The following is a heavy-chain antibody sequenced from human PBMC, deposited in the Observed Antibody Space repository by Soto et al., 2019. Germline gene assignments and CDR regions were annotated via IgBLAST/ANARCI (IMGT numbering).Heavy chain of an antibody. CDR3: ARDGNSSGLDYYYGMDV. D-gene: IGHD6-19*01. Sequence: PSETLSLTCTVSGGSISSGDYYWSWIRQPPGKGLEWIGYIYYSGSTYYNPSLKSRVTISVDTSKNQFSLKLSSVTAADTAVYYCARDGNSSGLDYYYGMDVWGQGTTVTVS. V-gene: IGHV4-30-4*01. CDR2: IYYSGST. J-gene: IGHJ6*02. CDR1: GGSISSGDYY.